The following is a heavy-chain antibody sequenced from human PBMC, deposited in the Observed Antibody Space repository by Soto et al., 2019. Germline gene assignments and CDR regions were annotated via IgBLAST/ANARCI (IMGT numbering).Heavy chain of an antibody. V-gene: IGHV4-39*01. J-gene: IGHJ5*02. CDR2: IYSSGST. CDR1: GGAISSSSYY. CDR3: ARVRIDHEWFDP. Sequence: SETLSLTCTVSGGAISSSSYYFFCIRQSPGKGLEWIGNIYSSGSTYCNTSLKSRVTISADTSKNQFSLTLRFVTAADTAVYYCARVRIDHEWFDPWGQGTLVTVSS.